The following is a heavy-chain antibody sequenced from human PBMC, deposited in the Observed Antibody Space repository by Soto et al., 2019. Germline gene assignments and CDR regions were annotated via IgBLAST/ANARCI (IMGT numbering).Heavy chain of an antibody. Sequence: QIQLVQSGTEVKRSGASVKVSCQTSGYSFTTYGLSWVRQAPGRGLEWGGWISGYNGNTNYAQKFQGTVILTTDTPTTTGYMEIKSLSSDDTAVYYCVRDTYYYHSSGPAPFEYWGQGTQVTVSS. CDR2: ISGYNGNT. V-gene: IGHV1-18*01. D-gene: IGHD3-22*01. CDR1: GYSFTTYG. J-gene: IGHJ4*02. CDR3: VRDTYYYHSSGPAPFEY.